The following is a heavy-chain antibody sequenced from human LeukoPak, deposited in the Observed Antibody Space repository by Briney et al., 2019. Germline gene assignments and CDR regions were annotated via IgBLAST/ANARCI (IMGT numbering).Heavy chain of an antibody. D-gene: IGHD6-13*01. CDR3: ARMVDSSSWYNFLPYPENFDY. V-gene: IGHV1-18*01. Sequence: ASVKVSCKASGYTFTSYGISWVRQAPGQGLEWMGWISAYNGNTNYAQKLQGRVTMTTDQSTSPAYMELRSLRSDDTAVYYCARMVDSSSWYNFLPYPENFDYWGQGTLVTVSS. CDR1: GYTFTSYG. J-gene: IGHJ4*02. CDR2: ISAYNGNT.